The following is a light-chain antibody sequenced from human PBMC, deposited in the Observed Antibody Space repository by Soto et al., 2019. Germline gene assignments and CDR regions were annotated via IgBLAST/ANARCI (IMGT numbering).Light chain of an antibody. CDR3: TPYAGGNNV. J-gene: IGLJ1*01. V-gene: IGLV2-8*01. CDR2: EVN. Sequence: QSALTQPPSASGSPGQSVTISCTGNSSDVGGYNYVSWYQQHPGKVPKLMVYEVNKRPSGVPDRFSGSKSGNTASLTVSGLQAEDEADYYCTPYAGGNNVFGTGTKLTVL. CDR1: SSDVGGYNY.